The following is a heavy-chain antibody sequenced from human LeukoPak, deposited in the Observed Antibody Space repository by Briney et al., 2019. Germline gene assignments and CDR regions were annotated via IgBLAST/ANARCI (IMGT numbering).Heavy chain of an antibody. CDR3: ARRRAATTYYYYYYMDV. V-gene: IGHV4-39*01. J-gene: IGHJ6*03. CDR1: GGSISSSSYY. Sequence: PSETLSLTCTVSGGSISSSSYYWGWIRQPPGKALEWIGSIYYSGSTYYNPSLKSRVTISVDTSKNQFSLKLSSVTAADTAVYYCARRRAATTYYYYYYMDVWGKGTTVTVSS. D-gene: IGHD2-15*01. CDR2: IYYSGST.